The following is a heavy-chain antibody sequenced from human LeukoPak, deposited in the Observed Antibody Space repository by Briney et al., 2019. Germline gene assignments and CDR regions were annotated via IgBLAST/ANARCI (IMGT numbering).Heavy chain of an antibody. J-gene: IGHJ6*02. CDR3: AKIPDYYGSVSMDV. Sequence: GRSLRLSCAASGFSFSSYAMSWVRQAPGKGLEWVSAISGSGGSTYYADSVKGRFTISRDNSKNTLYLQMNSLRAEDTAVYYCAKIPDYYGSVSMDVWGQGTTVTVSS. CDR1: GFSFSSYA. D-gene: IGHD3-10*01. CDR2: ISGSGGST. V-gene: IGHV3-23*01.